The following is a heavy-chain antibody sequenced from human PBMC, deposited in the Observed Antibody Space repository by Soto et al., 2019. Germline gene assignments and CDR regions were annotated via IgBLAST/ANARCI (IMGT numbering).Heavy chain of an antibody. CDR2: INGGGST. CDR3: VRDNYYYGMDV. CDR1: GFNVSVNY. Sequence: EVQLVESGGGLIQPGGSLRLSCAASGFNVSVNYMNWVRQAPGKGLEWVSVINGGGSTNYADSVKGRFTISRETSKNTLYLQMNSLRAEDTAVYYCVRDNYYYGMDVWGQGTTVIVSS. V-gene: IGHV3-53*01. J-gene: IGHJ6*02.